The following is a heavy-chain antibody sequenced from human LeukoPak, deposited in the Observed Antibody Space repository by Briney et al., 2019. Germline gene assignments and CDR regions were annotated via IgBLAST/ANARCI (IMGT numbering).Heavy chain of an antibody. Sequence: QTGGSLRLSCVASGFTFTTYAMHWVRQAPGKGLEWVAFIQYDGNTKYYVDSVKGRFTISRDTPKNTLFLQMSSLRAEDTAVYYCAKRGGTYSYYYYMDVWGKGTTVTVSS. CDR3: AKRGGTYSYYYYMDV. D-gene: IGHD1-26*01. CDR1: GFTFTTYA. CDR2: IQYDGNTK. J-gene: IGHJ6*03. V-gene: IGHV3-30*02.